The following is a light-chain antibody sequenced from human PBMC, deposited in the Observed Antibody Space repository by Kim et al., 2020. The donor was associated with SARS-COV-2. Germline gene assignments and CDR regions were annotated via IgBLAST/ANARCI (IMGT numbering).Light chain of an antibody. V-gene: IGKV1-5*03. J-gene: IGKJ2*01. CDR3: QHYSRFPYT. CDR2: LAA. Sequence: SASVGDRVPLTCRASENIVTWLAWYHQKPGRAPSLLIYLAATLESGVPSRFSGTGSGTEFSLSITSLQPDDFATYYCQHYSRFPYTFGQGTKLEI. CDR1: ENIVTW.